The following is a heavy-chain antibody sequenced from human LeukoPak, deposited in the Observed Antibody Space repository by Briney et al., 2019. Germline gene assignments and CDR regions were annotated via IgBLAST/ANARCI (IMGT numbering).Heavy chain of an antibody. CDR2: IDPSDSYT. CDR3: ARQTPYYGSGSYYYGMDV. CDR1: GYSFTSYW. V-gene: IGHV5-10-1*01. J-gene: IGHJ6*04. D-gene: IGHD3-10*01. Sequence: GESLKISCKGSGYSFTSYWISWVRQMPGKGLEWVGRIDPSDSYTNYSPSFQGHVTISADKSISTAYLQWSSLKASDTAMYYCARQTPYYGSGSYYYGMDVWGKGTTVTVSS.